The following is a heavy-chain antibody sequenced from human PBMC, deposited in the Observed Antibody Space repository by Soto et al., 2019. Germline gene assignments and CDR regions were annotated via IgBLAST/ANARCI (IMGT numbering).Heavy chain of an antibody. J-gene: IGHJ6*02. CDR3: AHSRLRFGQKWYGMDV. CDR1: GFSLSTSGVG. CDR2: IYWNDDK. V-gene: IGHV2-5*01. D-gene: IGHD3-10*01. Sequence: SGPTLVNPTQTLTLTCTFSGFSLSTSGVGVGWIRQPPGKALEWLALIYWNDDKRYSPSLKSRLTITEDTSKNQVVLTMTNMDPVDTATYSCAHSRLRFGQKWYGMDVWGQGTTVTVSS.